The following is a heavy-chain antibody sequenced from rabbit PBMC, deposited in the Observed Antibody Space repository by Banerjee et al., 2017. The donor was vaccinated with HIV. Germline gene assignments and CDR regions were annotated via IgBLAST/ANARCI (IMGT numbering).Heavy chain of an antibody. V-gene: IGHV1S45*01. CDR3: ARGVAVTKYDYYFNL. J-gene: IGHJ4*01. D-gene: IGHD2-1*01. Sequence: QERLVESGGGLVQPEGSLTLTCTASGFSFSSSYYMCWARQAPGKGLEWIACIDAGSSGRTYYANWAKGRFTSSKASSTTVTLQMTSLTAADTATYFCARGVAVTKYDYYFNLWGPGTLVTVS. CDR2: IDAGSSGRT. CDR1: GFSFSSSYY.